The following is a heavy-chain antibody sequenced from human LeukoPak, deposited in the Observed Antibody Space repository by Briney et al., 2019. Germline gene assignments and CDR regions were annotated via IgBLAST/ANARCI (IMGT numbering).Heavy chain of an antibody. V-gene: IGHV7-4-1*02. CDR3: ATQGCSYEMVY. CDR1: GYTFTSYA. J-gene: IGHJ4*02. Sequence: ASVKVSCKASGYTFTSYAMNWVRQAPGQGLEWMGWINTNTGNPTFAQGFTGRFVFSLDTSVSTAYLQISSLKAGDTAVYYCATQGCSYEMVYWGQGTLVTVSS. CDR2: INTNTGNP. D-gene: IGHD5-18*01.